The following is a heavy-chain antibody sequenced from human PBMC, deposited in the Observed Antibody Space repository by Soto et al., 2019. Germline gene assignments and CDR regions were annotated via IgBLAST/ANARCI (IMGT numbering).Heavy chain of an antibody. CDR2: ISADNGNT. CDR3: ARCIQQEDYYGMDG. V-gene: IGHV1-18*01. D-gene: IGHD1-1*01. Sequence: QAQLVQSGAEVKKPGASVKVFCKASGYTFYSHSINWVRQAPGQGLEWMGRISADNGNTKYAQKYRCRVIMTTDTSRSTVYMELRNLRSDDTAVYYCARCIQQEDYYGMDGWGQGTTVTVSS. J-gene: IGHJ6*02. CDR1: GYTFYSHS.